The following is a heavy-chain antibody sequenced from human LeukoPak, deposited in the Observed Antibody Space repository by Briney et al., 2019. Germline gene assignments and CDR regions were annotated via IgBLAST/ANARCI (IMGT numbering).Heavy chain of an antibody. Sequence: PGGSLRLSCAASGFTVSSNYMSWVRQAPGKGLEWVSVIYSGGSTYYADSVKGRFTISRDNSKNTLYLQMNSLRAEDTAVYYCARERCSGGSCTYDPFDIWGHGTMVTVST. CDR2: IYSGGST. J-gene: IGHJ3*02. CDR1: GFTVSSNY. D-gene: IGHD2-15*01. CDR3: ARERCSGGSCTYDPFDI. V-gene: IGHV3-53*01.